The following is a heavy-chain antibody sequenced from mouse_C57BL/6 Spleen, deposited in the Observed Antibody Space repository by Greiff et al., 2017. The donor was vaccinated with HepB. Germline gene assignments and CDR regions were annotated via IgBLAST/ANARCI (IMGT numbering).Heavy chain of an antibody. Sequence: EVMLVESGEGLVKPGGSLKLSCAASGFTFSSYAMSWVRQTPEKRLEWVAYISSGGDYTYYADTVKGRFTISRDNARNTLYLQMSSRKSEDTAMYYCTRDPCYSNYVGSDWYFDVWGTGTTVTVSS. V-gene: IGHV5-9-1*02. D-gene: IGHD2-5*01. CDR2: ISSGGDYT. J-gene: IGHJ1*03. CDR1: GFTFSSYA. CDR3: TRDPCYSNYVGSDWYFDV.